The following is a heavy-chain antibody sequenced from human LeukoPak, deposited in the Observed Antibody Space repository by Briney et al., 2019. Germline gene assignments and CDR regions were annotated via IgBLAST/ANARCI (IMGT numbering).Heavy chain of an antibody. CDR2: ISSSSSYI. V-gene: IGHV3-21*01. Sequence: PGGSLRLSCAASGFTFSSYSMNWVRQAPGKGLELVSSISSSSSYIYYADSVKGRFTISRDNANNSRYLQMNSLRAEDTAVYSCASVGGWPIYYWGQGTLVTVSS. J-gene: IGHJ4*02. CDR3: ASVGGWPIYY. D-gene: IGHD6-19*01. CDR1: GFTFSSYS.